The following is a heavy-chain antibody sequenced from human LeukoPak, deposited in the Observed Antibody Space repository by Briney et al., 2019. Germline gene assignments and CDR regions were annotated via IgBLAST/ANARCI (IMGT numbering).Heavy chain of an antibody. Sequence: SETLSLTCTVSGGSVSGYYWSWIRQPPGKGLGWIGYIHYSGSTNYNPSLKSRVTISVDTSKNQFSLKLSSVTAADTAIYYCARGGSKQWLVDDSWGQGTLVTVSS. CDR2: IHYSGST. J-gene: IGHJ4*02. CDR1: GGSVSGYY. CDR3: ARGGSKQWLVDDS. D-gene: IGHD6-19*01. V-gene: IGHV4-59*02.